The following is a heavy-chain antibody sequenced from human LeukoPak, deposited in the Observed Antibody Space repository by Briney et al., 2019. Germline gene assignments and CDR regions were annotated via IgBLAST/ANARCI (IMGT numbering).Heavy chain of an antibody. CDR3: ARGGHSSSWEQFDY. D-gene: IGHD6-13*01. CDR1: GGSISSYY. CDR2: IYTSGST. J-gene: IGHJ4*02. V-gene: IGHV4-4*07. Sequence: PSETLSLTRTVSGGSISSYYWSWIRQPAGKGLEWIGRIYTSGSTNYNPSLKSRVTMSVDTSKNQFSLKLSSVTAADTAVYYCARGGHSSSWEQFDYWGQGTLVTVSS.